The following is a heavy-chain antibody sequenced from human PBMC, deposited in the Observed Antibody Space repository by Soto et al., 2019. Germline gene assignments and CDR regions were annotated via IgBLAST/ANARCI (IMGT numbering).Heavy chain of an antibody. V-gene: IGHV1-18*01. D-gene: IGHD6-13*01. CDR2: VSGSNGNT. CDR1: GYTFTTYG. J-gene: IGHJ3*02. Sequence: ASVKVSCKASGYTFTTYGISWVRQAPGQGLEWMGWVSGSNGNTNYAQKLQGRATMTTDTSTSTAYMELRSLRSDDPAVYYCARDCWEYGGSWFDTFDIWGQGTMVTVSS. CDR3: ARDCWEYGGSWFDTFDI.